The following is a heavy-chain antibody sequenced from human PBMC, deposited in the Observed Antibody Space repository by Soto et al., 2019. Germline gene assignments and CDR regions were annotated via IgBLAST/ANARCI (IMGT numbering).Heavy chain of an antibody. D-gene: IGHD2-2*01. CDR2: ISAYNGNT. CDR3: ARDRRYCSSTSCYVDAFDI. CDR1: GYTFTSYG. Sequence: ASVTVSCKASGYTFTSYGISWVRQAPGQGLEWMGWISAYNGNTNYAQKLQGRVTMTTDTSTSTAYMELRSLRSDDTAVYYCARDRRYCSSTSCYVDAFDIWGQGTMVTVSS. J-gene: IGHJ3*02. V-gene: IGHV1-18*01.